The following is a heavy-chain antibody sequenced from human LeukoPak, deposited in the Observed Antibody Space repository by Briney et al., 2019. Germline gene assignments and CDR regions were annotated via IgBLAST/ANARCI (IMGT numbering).Heavy chain of an antibody. CDR1: GFTFSSYA. CDR2: ISYDINDK. V-gene: IGHV3-30-3*01. J-gene: IGHJ4*02. D-gene: IGHD2-2*01. Sequence: PGGSLRLSCVASGFTFSSYAMHWVRQAPGKGLEWVAVISYDINDKHYADSVQGRFTISRDNSKNTLYLQMNSLRTEDTALYYCVLGYCSITTWNTRRQLWSHFHSWGQGTLVTVSS. CDR3: VLGYCSITTWNTRRQLWSHFHS.